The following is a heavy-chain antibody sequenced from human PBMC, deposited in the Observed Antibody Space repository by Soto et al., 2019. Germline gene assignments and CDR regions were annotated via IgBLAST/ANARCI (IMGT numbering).Heavy chain of an antibody. CDR3: AKLGAHTIDY. Sequence: EVQLVESGGGLVQPGGSLRLSCATSGFTFSSSWMSWVRQAPGSGLECVATIGHDGSEKYYVDSVKGRFTISRDNAENSLHLQMNSLRAEDTAVYYCAKLGAHTIDYCGQGALVTVSS. CDR2: IGHDGSEK. CDR1: GFTFSSSW. V-gene: IGHV3-7*01. D-gene: IGHD3-16*01. J-gene: IGHJ4*02.